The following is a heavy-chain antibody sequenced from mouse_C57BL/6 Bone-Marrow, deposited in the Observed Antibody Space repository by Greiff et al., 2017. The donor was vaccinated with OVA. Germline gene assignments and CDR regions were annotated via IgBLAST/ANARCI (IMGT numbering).Heavy chain of an antibody. D-gene: IGHD1-1*01. CDR1: GFNIKDDY. CDR2: IDPENGDT. J-gene: IGHJ2*01. CDR3: TTEYYYGSSYVFDY. Sequence: EVQLQESGAELVRPGASVKLSCTASGFNIKDDYMHWVKQRPEQGLEWIGWIDPENGDTEYASKFQGKATITADTSSNTAYLQLSSLTSEDTAVYYCTTEYYYGSSYVFDYWGQGTTPTVSS. V-gene: IGHV14-4*01.